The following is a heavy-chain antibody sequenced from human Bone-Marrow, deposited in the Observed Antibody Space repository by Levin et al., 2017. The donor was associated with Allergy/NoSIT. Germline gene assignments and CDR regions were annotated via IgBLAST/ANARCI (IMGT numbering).Heavy chain of an antibody. V-gene: IGHV3-30*18. D-gene: IGHD2-2*01. J-gene: IGHJ6*02. Sequence: GGSLRLSCVVSGFTFSDYGIHWVRQAPGKGLEWVVVISHDGSKTYYADSVKGRFTISRDNSKNMVYLQMNSLRGEDSAVYYCGKDRTPRARYQFYGMDVWGRGTTVTVSS. CDR3: GKDRTPRARYQFYGMDV. CDR2: ISHDGSKT. CDR1: GFTFSDYG.